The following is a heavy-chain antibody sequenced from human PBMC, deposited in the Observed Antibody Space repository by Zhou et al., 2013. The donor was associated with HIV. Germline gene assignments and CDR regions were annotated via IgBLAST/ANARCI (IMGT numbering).Heavy chain of an antibody. V-gene: IGHV4-38-2*01. CDR1: GYSITSDFY. CDR3: ARTPATFAPGQLWFCAFDI. Sequence: QVQLQESGPGLVKPSETLSLTCAVSGYSITSDFYWGWIRQPPGKGLEWIGSIYHSGSTYYNPSLKSRLTISVDTSKNQFSLKLSSVTAADTAVYYCARTPATFAPGQLWFCAFDIVGPRDNGHRLF. D-gene: IGHD5-18*01. J-gene: IGHJ3*02. CDR2: IYHSGST.